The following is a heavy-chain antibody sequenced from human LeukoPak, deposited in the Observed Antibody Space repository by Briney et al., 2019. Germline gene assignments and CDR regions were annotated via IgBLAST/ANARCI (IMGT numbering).Heavy chain of an antibody. J-gene: IGHJ4*02. CDR1: GFTFSSYG. CDR3: ARVLNYYDSSGYYFSY. Sequence: GGSLRLSCAASGFTFSSYGMHWVRQAPGKGLEWVAVISYDGSNKYYADSVKGRFTISRDNSKNTLYLQMNSLRAEDTAVYYCARVLNYYDSSGYYFSYWGQGTLVTVSS. V-gene: IGHV3-30*03. D-gene: IGHD3-22*01. CDR2: ISYDGSNK.